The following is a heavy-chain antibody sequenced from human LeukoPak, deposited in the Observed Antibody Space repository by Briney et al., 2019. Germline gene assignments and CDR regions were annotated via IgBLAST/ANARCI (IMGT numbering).Heavy chain of an antibody. D-gene: IGHD2-15*01. Sequence: GGSLRLSCAVSGXTFSSYWMSWVRQAPGKGLEWVSAVSGNGGTTYYADSVKGRFTISRDNSKNTVNLQINNLRDEDTARYYCARGVAGRYCAGGSCPALVYWGQGTLVTVSS. CDR1: GXTFSSYW. V-gene: IGHV3-23*01. CDR3: ARGVAGRYCAGGSCPALVY. CDR2: VSGNGGTT. J-gene: IGHJ4*02.